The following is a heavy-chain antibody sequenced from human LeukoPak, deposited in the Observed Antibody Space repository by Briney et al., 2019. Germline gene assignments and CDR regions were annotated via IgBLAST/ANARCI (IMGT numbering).Heavy chain of an antibody. CDR2: IYSGGNT. CDR3: ARTDRREGYNHYYYGMDV. D-gene: IGHD5-24*01. V-gene: IGHV3-66*01. Sequence: GGSLRLPCAASGFTVSSNYMTWVRQAPGKGLEWVSVIYSGGNTYYADSVKDRFTISRDKSKNTLYLRMDSLRAEDTAVYYCARTDRREGYNHYYYGMDVWGQGTTVTVSS. CDR1: GFTVSSNY. J-gene: IGHJ6*02.